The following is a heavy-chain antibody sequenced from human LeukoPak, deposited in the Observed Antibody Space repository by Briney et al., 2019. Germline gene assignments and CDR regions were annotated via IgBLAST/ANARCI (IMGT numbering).Heavy chain of an antibody. CDR2: INHSGST. CDR3: ARESSSWTNYYYYYYMDV. D-gene: IGHD6-13*01. Sequence: TSETLSLTCAVYGGSFSGYYWSWIRQPPGKGLEWIGEINHSGSTNYNPSLKSRVTISLDTSKNQFSLKLSSVTAADTAVYYCARESSSWTNYYYYYYMDVWGKGTTVTVSS. J-gene: IGHJ6*03. V-gene: IGHV4-34*01. CDR1: GGSFSGYY.